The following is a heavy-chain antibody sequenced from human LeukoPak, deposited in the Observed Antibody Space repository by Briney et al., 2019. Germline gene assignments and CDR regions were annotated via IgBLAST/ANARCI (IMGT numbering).Heavy chain of an antibody. V-gene: IGHV4-59*11. CDR2: ISYSGNT. D-gene: IGHD2-2*01. CDR1: GGPISSHY. Sequence: PSETLSLTRTVSGGPISSHYWSWIRQPPGKGLEWIGHISYSGNTHYIPSLKSRVTMSIDTPKNQFSLNLSSMTAADTAVYYCARGGCLYQVRKGRHNWFDPWGQGTLVTVSS. CDR3: ARGGCLYQVRKGRHNWFDP. J-gene: IGHJ5*02.